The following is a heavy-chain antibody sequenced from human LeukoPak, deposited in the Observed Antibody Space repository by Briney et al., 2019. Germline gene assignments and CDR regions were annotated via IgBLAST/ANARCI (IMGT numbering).Heavy chain of an antibody. D-gene: IGHD1-1*01. Sequence: SETLSLTCTVSGGSISSYYWSWIRQPPGKGLEWIGYIYYSGSTNYNPSLKSRVTISVDTSKNQFSLKLSSVTAADTAVYYCARGTGTTRRYYYYYGMDVWGQGTTVIVSS. V-gene: IGHV4-59*08. CDR2: IYYSGST. CDR3: ARGTGTTRRYYYYYGMDV. CDR1: GGSISSYY. J-gene: IGHJ6*02.